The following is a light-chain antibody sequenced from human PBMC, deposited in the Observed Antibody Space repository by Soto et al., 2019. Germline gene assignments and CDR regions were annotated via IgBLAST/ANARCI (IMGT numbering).Light chain of an antibody. CDR3: QQSYNTPRT. Sequence: DIQMTQSPSSLSASVGDRVTITCRASQSISAYLNWYQQKPGKATNLLIDAASSLQSGVPSRFSASGSGTDFTLTITNLQPEDLATYYFQQSYNTPRTFGGGTKVEIK. J-gene: IGKJ4*01. CDR2: AAS. CDR1: QSISAY. V-gene: IGKV1-39*01.